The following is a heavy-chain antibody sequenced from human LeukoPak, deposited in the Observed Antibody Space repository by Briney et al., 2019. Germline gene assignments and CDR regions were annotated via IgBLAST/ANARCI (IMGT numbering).Heavy chain of an antibody. CDR1: GFTFSGSA. V-gene: IGHV3-73*01. D-gene: IGHD4-23*01. J-gene: IGHJ4*02. Sequence: GGSLKLSCAASGFTFSGSAMHWVRQASGKGLEWVGRIRSKANSYATAYAALVKGRFTISRDDPKNTAYLQMNSLKTEDTAVYYCTSYGGNLIYWGQGTLVTVSS. CDR2: IRSKANSYAT. CDR3: TSYGGNLIY.